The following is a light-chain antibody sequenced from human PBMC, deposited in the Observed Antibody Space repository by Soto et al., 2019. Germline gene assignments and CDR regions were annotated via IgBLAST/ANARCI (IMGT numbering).Light chain of an antibody. CDR3: QAWDRASASVV. V-gene: IGLV3-1*01. CDR2: QDT. J-gene: IGLJ2*01. Sequence: SYELAQPPSVSVSPGQAASITCSGDKLGNNYVSWYQQKPGQSPVLVIYQDTRRPSGIPERFSGSNSGNTATLTISGTQAIDEADYYCQAWDRASASVVFVGGTKLTVL. CDR1: KLGNNY.